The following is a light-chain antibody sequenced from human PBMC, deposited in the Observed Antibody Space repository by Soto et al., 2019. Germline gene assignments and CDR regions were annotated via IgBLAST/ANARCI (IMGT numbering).Light chain of an antibody. J-gene: IGKJ1*01. CDR1: QSISSY. CDR3: QQSYSTLWT. Sequence: DIPMTQSPSSLSASVGDRVTITCRASQSISSYLNWYQQKPGKAPKLLIYAASRLQSGVPSRFSGSGSRTDFTLTISSLQPEDFATYYCQQSYSTLWTFGQGTKVEIK. V-gene: IGKV1-39*01. CDR2: AAS.